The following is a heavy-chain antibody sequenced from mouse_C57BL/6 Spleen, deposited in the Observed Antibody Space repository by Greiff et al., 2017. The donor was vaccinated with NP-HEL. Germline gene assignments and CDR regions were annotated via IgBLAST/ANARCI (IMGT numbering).Heavy chain of an antibody. J-gene: IGHJ4*01. V-gene: IGHV1-50*01. D-gene: IGHD1-1*01. Sequence: VQLQQPGAELVKPGASVKLSCKASGYTFTSYWMQWVKQRPGQGLEWIGEIDPSDSYTNYNQKLKGKATLTVDTSSSTAYMQLSSLTSEDSAVYYCARLLRGYAMDYWGQGTSVTVSS. CDR1: GYTFTSYW. CDR2: IDPSDSYT. CDR3: ARLLRGYAMDY.